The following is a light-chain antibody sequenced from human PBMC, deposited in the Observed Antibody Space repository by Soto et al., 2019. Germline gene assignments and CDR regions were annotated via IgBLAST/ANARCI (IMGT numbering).Light chain of an antibody. J-gene: IGLJ1*01. CDR1: RSDVGAYNY. CDR2: EVT. Sequence: SALTQPASVSGSPGQSIAISCTGTRSDVGAYNYVSWYQQHPGKAPKLMISEVTNRPSGVSDRFSGSKSGNTASLTISGLQAEDAADYYCSSFTSRFTFVFGTGTKVTVL. CDR3: SSFTSRFTFV. V-gene: IGLV2-14*01.